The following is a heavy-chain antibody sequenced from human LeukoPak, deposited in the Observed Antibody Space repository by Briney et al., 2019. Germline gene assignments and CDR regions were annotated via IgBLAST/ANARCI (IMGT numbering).Heavy chain of an antibody. J-gene: IGHJ4*02. Sequence: SETLSLTCTVSGGSVSSGSYYWSWIRRPPGKGLEWIGYIYYSGSTNYNPSLKSRVTITVDKSKNQFSLKLSSVTAADTAVYYCAGSDSSGYYYVSDYWGQGTLVTVSS. CDR1: GGSVSSGSYY. CDR3: AGSDSSGYYYVSDY. D-gene: IGHD3-22*01. V-gene: IGHV4-61*01. CDR2: IYYSGST.